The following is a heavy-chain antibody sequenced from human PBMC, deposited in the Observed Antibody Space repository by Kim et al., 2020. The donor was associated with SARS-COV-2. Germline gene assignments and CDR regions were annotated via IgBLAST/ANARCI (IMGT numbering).Heavy chain of an antibody. CDR3: ARSEEAGTPSGWYRD. V-gene: IGHV4-39*01. Sequence: SETLSLTCTVSGGSISSSSYYWGWIRQPPGKGLEWIGSIYYSGSTYYNPSLKSRVTISVDTSKNQFSLKLSSVTAADTAVYYCARSEEAGTPSGWYRDWGQGTLVTVSS. CDR2: IYYSGST. J-gene: IGHJ4*02. D-gene: IGHD6-19*01. CDR1: GGSISSSSYY.